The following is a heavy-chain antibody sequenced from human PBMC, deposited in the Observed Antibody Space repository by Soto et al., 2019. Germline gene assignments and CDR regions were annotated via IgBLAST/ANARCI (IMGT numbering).Heavy chain of an antibody. V-gene: IGHV3-33*01. J-gene: IGHJ6*02. CDR1: GFTFSSYG. D-gene: IGHD3-10*01. CDR2: IWYDGSNK. CDR3: ARDFMVRGVMADYGMDD. Sequence: QVQLVESGGGVVQPGRSLRLSSAASGFTFSSYGMHWVRQAPGKGLEWVAVIWYDGSNKYYADSVKGRFTISRDNSKNTLYLQMNSLRAEDTAVYYCARDFMVRGVMADYGMDDWGQGTTVTVSS.